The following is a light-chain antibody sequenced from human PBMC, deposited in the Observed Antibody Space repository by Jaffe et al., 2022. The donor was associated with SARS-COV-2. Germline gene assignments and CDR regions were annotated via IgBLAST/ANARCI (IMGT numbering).Light chain of an antibody. CDR3: QSHDSSLSGSPV. J-gene: IGLJ1*01. CDR2: GNN. Sequence: QSVLTQPPSVSGAPGQRVTISCTGSSSNIGAGFDVQWYQQLPETAPKLLIYGNNNRPSGVPDRFSGSKSGTSASLAITGLQAEDEADYYCQSHDSSLSGSPVFGTGTKVTVL. V-gene: IGLV1-40*01. CDR1: SSNIGAGFD.